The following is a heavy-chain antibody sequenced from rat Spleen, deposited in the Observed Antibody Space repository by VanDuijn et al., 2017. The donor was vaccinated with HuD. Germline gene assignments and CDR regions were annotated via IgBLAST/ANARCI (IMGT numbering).Heavy chain of an antibody. CDR3: ARENYYSGEGLGVMDA. D-gene: IGHD1-1*01. CDR1: GFNFNDYW. Sequence: EVKLVESGGGLVQPGRSLKLSCAASGFNFNDYWMGWVRQAPGKGLEWIGEINEDSTTIKYTPSLKDKFTISRDNAQNTLYLQMSKLGSEDTAIYYCARENYYSGEGLGVMDALGQGASVTVSS. CDR2: INEDSTTI. J-gene: IGHJ4*01. V-gene: IGHV4-2*01.